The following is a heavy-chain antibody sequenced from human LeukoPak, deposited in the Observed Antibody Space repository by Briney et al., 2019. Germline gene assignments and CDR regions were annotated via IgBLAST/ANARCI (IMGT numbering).Heavy chain of an antibody. D-gene: IGHD1-26*01. CDR1: GYTLTELS. V-gene: IGHV1-24*01. J-gene: IGHJ4*02. CDR2: FDPEDGET. Sequence: ASVKVSCKVSGYTLTELSMHWVRQAPGKGLEWMGGFDPEDGETIYAQKFQGRVTMTTDTSTSTAYMELRSLRSDDTAVYYCARGGSLRVLDYWGQGTLVTVSS. CDR3: ARGGSLRVLDY.